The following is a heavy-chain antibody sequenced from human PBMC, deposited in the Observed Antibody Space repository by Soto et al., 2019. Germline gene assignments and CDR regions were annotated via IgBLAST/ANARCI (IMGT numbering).Heavy chain of an antibody. CDR3: AKARADYYDSSGYPVDY. V-gene: IGHV3-23*01. CDR1: GFTFSSYA. Sequence: EVQLLESGGGLVQPGGSLRLSCAASGFTFSSYAMSWVRQAPGKGLEWVSAISGSGGSIYYADSVKGRFTISRDTSKNTLYLQMNSLRAEDTAVHDCAKARADYYDSSGYPVDYWGQGTRVTVSS. J-gene: IGHJ4*02. CDR2: ISGSGGSI. D-gene: IGHD3-22*01.